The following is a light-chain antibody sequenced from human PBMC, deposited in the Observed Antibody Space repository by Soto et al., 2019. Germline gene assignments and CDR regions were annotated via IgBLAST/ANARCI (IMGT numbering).Light chain of an antibody. Sequence: QSVLTQPPSASGTPGQRATISCSGSSSNIGSNTVNWYQQLPGTAPKLLIYRNNQRPPGVPDRFSGSKSGTSASLAISGLQSEDEADYYCAAWDDSLNGPVFGGGTKLTVL. V-gene: IGLV1-44*01. CDR3: AAWDDSLNGPV. J-gene: IGLJ2*01. CDR2: RNN. CDR1: SSNIGSNT.